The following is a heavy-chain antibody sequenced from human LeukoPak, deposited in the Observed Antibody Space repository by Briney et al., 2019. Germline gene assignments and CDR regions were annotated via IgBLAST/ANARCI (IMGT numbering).Heavy chain of an antibody. Sequence: SETPSLTCAVYGGSFSGYYWSWIRQPPGKGLEWIGEINHSGSTNYNPSLKSRVTMSVDTSKNQFSLKLSSVTAADTAVYYCARDHGSSSGGFDYWGQGTLVTVSS. V-gene: IGHV4-34*01. CDR3: ARDHGSSSGGFDY. D-gene: IGHD6-6*01. CDR2: INHSGST. CDR1: GGSFSGYY. J-gene: IGHJ4*02.